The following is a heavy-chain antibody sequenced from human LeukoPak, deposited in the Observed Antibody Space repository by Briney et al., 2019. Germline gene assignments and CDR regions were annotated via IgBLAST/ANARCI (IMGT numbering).Heavy chain of an antibody. Sequence: ASVKVSCKASGGTFSSYAISWVRQAPGQGLEWMGGIIPIFGTANYAQEFQGRVTITADKSTSTAYMELSSLRSEDTAVYYCARGQLSSSWYDFDYWGQGTLVTVSS. J-gene: IGHJ4*02. D-gene: IGHD6-13*01. CDR2: IIPIFGTA. CDR3: ARGQLSSSWYDFDY. CDR1: GGTFSSYA. V-gene: IGHV1-69*06.